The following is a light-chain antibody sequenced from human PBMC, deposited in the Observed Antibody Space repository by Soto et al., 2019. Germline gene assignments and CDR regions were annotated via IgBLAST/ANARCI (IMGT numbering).Light chain of an antibody. Sequence: YELTQPPSVSVAPGKTARITCGGNNIGSKSVHWYQQQPGQAPVLVIYYDSDRPSGIPERFSGSNSGNTATLTISRVEAGDEADYYCQVWDSSSDVVFGGGTKLTVL. CDR2: YDS. CDR3: QVWDSSSDVV. V-gene: IGLV3-21*04. J-gene: IGLJ2*01. CDR1: NIGSKS.